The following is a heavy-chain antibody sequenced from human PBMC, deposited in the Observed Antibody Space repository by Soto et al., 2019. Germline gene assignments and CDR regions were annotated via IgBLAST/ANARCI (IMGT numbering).Heavy chain of an antibody. J-gene: IGHJ3*01. D-gene: IGHD3-10*01. CDR1: GFSIKNYG. CDR2: ISAVNGDT. V-gene: IGHV1-18*01. Sequence: QAQLVQSATEVKRPGASVKVACKASGFSIKNYGITWVRLAPGQGLEWMGWISAVNGDTIFAQKFQGRVSMTTDTATSKAYMELRGLKSDDTALYYCARDAGSGVLNAFDVWGHGTMVAVS. CDR3: ARDAGSGVLNAFDV.